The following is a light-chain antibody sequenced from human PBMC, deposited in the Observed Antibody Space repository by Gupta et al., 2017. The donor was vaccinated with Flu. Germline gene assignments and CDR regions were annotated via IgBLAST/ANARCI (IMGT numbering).Light chain of an antibody. Sequence: QPVMSQPPSASASPGQRITISCTGDDSNIRNNYVHWYQQVPGTAPRLVVYRNNKRPLGVPDRFSGSKSGTSASLAISGLRPEDEGIYYCAAWDDSLNGVMFGGGTKLTVL. J-gene: IGLJ3*02. CDR3: AAWDDSLNGVM. V-gene: IGLV1-47*01. CDR2: RNN. CDR1: DSNIRNNY.